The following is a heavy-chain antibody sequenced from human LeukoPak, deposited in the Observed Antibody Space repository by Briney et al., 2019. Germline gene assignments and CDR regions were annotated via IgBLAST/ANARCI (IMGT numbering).Heavy chain of an antibody. D-gene: IGHD2-2*02. CDR1: GYKFTFYY. CDR2: INPNSSGT. J-gene: IGHJ5*02. Sequence: AAVKVSFTGSGYKFTFYYMPLVRHRQGQGIGREERINPNSSGTNYAQKFQGRVTMTRDTSISTAYMELSRLRSDDTAVYYCARVRTPNARNCSSTSCYRGNWFDPWGQGTLVTVSS. CDR3: ARVRTPNARNCSSTSCYRGNWFDP. V-gene: IGHV1-2*06.